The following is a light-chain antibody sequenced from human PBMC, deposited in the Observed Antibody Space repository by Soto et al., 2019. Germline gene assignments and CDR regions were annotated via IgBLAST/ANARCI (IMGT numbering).Light chain of an antibody. J-gene: IGLJ2*01. CDR3: YSLDHSGNIMV. CDR1: ALPKKF. V-gene: IGLV3-10*01. CDR2: DDS. Sequence: SYDLTQPPSVSVSPGQTARITCSGDALPKKFASWYQQKSGQAPLLVIYDDSRRPSGIPERFSGSSSGTVATLTVTEAQVEDEADYYCYSLDHSGNIMVFGGGTKLTVL.